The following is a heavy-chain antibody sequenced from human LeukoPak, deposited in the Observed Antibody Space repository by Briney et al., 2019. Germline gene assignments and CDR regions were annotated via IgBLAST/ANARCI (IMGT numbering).Heavy chain of an antibody. J-gene: IGHJ4*02. V-gene: IGHV3-9*01. Sequence: PGRSLRLSCAASGFTFDDYAMHWVRQAPGKGLEWVSGISWNSGSIGYADSVKGRFTISRDNAKNSLYLQMNSLRAEDTALYYCAKDQWGQLVGDYWGQGTLVTVSS. CDR1: GFTFDDYA. D-gene: IGHD6-6*01. CDR2: ISWNSGSI. CDR3: AKDQWGQLVGDY.